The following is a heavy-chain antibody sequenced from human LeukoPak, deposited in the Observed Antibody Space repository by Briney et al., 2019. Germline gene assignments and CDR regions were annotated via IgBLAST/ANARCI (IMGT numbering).Heavy chain of an antibody. J-gene: IGHJ6*03. D-gene: IGHD2-8*01. CDR3: AKDRCSNGVGCYYYYMDV. CDR2: INPNGGST. Sequence: ASVKVSCKASGYTFTSCYLHWVRQAPGQGLEWMGIINPNGGSTSYSQKFQGRVTMTRDTSTSTVYMELSSLRSEDTAVYYCAKDRCSNGVGCYYYYMDVWGKGTTVTISS. CDR1: GYTFTSCY. V-gene: IGHV1-46*01.